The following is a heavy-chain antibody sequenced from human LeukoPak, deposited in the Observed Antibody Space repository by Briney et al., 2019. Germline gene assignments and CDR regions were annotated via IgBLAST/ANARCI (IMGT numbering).Heavy chain of an antibody. CDR1: GFTFSSYA. CDR2: ISSSSSYI. V-gene: IGHV3-21*01. Sequence: GGSLRLSCAASGFTFSSYAMSWVRQAPGKGLEWVSSISSSSSYIYYADSLKGRFTISRDNAKNSLYLQMNSLRAEDTAVYYCARDKGGIGHYFDYWGQGTLVTVSS. CDR3: ARDKGGIGHYFDY. D-gene: IGHD3-16*01. J-gene: IGHJ4*02.